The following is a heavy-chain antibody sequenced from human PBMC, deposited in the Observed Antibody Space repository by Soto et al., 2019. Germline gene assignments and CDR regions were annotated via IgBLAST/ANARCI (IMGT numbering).Heavy chain of an antibody. V-gene: IGHV4-61*01. Sequence: QVQLQESGPGLVKPSETLSLTCTVSGGSVSSGSYYWSWIRQPPGKGLEWIGYIYYSGSTNYNPSLKSRVTLSVDTSKNQFSLKLSSVTAADTAVYYCARVAGGYCSGGSCYALDYWGQGTLVTVSA. D-gene: IGHD2-15*01. CDR3: ARVAGGYCSGGSCYALDY. J-gene: IGHJ4*02. CDR1: GGSVSSGSYY. CDR2: IYYSGST.